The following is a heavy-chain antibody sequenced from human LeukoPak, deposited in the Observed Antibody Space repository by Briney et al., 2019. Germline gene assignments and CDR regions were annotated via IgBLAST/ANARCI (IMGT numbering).Heavy chain of an antibody. CDR3: ARGKLSFDY. V-gene: IGHV3-7*01. Sequence: GGSLRLSCAASGFTFSSYWMSWVRQAPGKGLEWVGNIKQDGSEIDYVDSVKGRFTISRDNAKNSLDLQMNSLRVEDTAVYYCARGKLSFDYWGQGTLVTVSS. D-gene: IGHD4-23*01. J-gene: IGHJ4*02. CDR2: IKQDGSEI. CDR1: GFTFSSYW.